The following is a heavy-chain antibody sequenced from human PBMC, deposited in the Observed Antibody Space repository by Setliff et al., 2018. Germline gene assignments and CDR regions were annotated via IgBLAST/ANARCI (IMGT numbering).Heavy chain of an antibody. Sequence: SETLSLTCTVSGGSISGSSHYWAWIRQPPGKGLEWIGRIYSGGTTYYNSSLESRVTISVDTSKNQFSLTLSSVTAADTAVYYCARLPNYVWGSPVDYWGQGTLVTVSS. D-gene: IGHD3-16*01. CDR2: IYSGGTT. CDR1: GGSISGSSHY. CDR3: ARLPNYVWGSPVDY. J-gene: IGHJ4*02. V-gene: IGHV4-39*01.